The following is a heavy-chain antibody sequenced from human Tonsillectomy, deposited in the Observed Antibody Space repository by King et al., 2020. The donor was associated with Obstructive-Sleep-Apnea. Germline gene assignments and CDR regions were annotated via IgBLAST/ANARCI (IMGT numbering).Heavy chain of an antibody. Sequence: QLVQSGGGLVQPGGSLRLSCAASGFTFSGYNMNWVRQAPGKGLEWVSYISSSSRTIYYADSVKGRFTISRDNAKNSLYLQMNSLRAEDTAVYYCARDLVPDAFDIWGQGTMVTVSS. J-gene: IGHJ3*02. CDR3: ARDLVPDAFDI. CDR2: ISSSSRTI. V-gene: IGHV3-48*04. CDR1: GFTFSGYN. D-gene: IGHD6-13*01.